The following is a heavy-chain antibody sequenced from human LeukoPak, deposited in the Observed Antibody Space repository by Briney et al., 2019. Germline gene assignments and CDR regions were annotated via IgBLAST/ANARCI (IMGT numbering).Heavy chain of an antibody. CDR1: DFTVSANF. D-gene: IGHD3-10*01. J-gene: IGHJ4*02. CDR3: AREYDSGSYYNFGY. Sequence: GGSLRLSCEASDFTVSANFMGWVRQAPGKGLEWVSTISGRRDSTSYADSVKGRFTISRDNSKNTVSLQMNSLRAEDTAVYYCAREYDSGSYYNFGYWGQGTLVTVSS. CDR2: ISGRRDST. V-gene: IGHV3-23*01.